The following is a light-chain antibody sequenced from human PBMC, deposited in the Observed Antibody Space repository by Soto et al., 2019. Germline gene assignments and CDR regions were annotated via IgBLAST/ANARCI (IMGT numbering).Light chain of an antibody. CDR1: QNVYTN. J-gene: IGKJ2*01. V-gene: IGKV3-15*01. CDR2: GXS. CDR3: QQYYRWPPYT. Sequence: ETVMTQSPATLSVSPGETATLSCRASQNVYTNLAWYQQNPGQATRLVLSGXSTRAPGVPARFSGSGSGTEFTLTISSLPSEDFAVYYCQQYYRWPPYTFGQGNK.